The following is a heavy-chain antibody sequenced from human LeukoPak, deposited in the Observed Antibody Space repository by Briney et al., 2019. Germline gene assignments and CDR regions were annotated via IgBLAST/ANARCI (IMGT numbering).Heavy chain of an antibody. D-gene: IGHD3-10*01. CDR1: GGSISNYY. Sequence: SETLSLTCTVSGGSISNYYWSWIRQPPWKELEWIGDIYYSGSTNYNPSLTSRVTISVDTSKNQFSLKLSSVTAADTAVYYCARHQFYGSGSYYFDYWGQGTLVTVSS. J-gene: IGHJ4*02. V-gene: IGHV4-59*08. CDR2: IYYSGST. CDR3: ARHQFYGSGSYYFDY.